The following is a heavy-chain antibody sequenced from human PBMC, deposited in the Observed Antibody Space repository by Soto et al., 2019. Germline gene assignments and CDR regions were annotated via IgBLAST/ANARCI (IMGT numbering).Heavy chain of an antibody. CDR2: INPSGGST. Sequence: ASVKVSCKASGYTFTSYYMHWVRQAPGQGLEWMGIINPSGGSTSYAQKYQGRVTMTRDTSTSTVYMEMSSLRSEDTAVYYCARRGGWLRWEYYYYYYMDVWGKGTTVTVSS. CDR3: ARRGGWLRWEYYYYYYMDV. V-gene: IGHV1-46*03. CDR1: GYTFTSYY. J-gene: IGHJ6*03. D-gene: IGHD5-12*01.